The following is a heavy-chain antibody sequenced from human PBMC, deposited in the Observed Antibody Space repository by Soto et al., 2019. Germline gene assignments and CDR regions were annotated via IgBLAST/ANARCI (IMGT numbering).Heavy chain of an antibody. V-gene: IGHV3-23*01. CDR3: ARRSSGWYFDY. J-gene: IGHJ4*02. Sequence: ASGFTFSSYAMSWVRQAPGKVLEWASAISGSGGSTYYADSVKGRFTISRDNSKNTLYLQMNSLRAEDTAVYYCARRSSGWYFDYWGQGTLVTVSS. D-gene: IGHD6-19*01. CDR2: ISGSGGST. CDR1: GFTFSSYA.